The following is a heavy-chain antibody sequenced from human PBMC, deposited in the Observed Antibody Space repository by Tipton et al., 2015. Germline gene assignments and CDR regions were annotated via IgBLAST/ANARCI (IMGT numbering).Heavy chain of an antibody. CDR1: GGSISSGGYY. V-gene: IGHV4-31*03. J-gene: IGHJ4*02. Sequence: TLSLTCTVSGGSISSGGYYWSWIRQHPGKGLEWIGYIYYSGNTYYNPSLKSRVTVSVDTSKNQFSLKLSSVTAADTAVYYCARTQGGVAVAGAGKYYFDYWGQGTLVTVSS. D-gene: IGHD6-19*01. CDR2: IYYSGNT. CDR3: ARTQGGVAVAGAGKYYFDY.